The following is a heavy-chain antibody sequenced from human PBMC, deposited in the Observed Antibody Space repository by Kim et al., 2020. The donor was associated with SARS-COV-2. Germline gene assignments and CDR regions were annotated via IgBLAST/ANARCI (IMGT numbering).Heavy chain of an antibody. J-gene: IGHJ3*02. CDR3: PQSHTRRGNSAFVI. Sequence: GGSLRLSCAASGFTFSNYAMSWVRQAPGKGLEWVSYIRGGGAGTPYANSVKVRCTISRDNSSTTLPLQLNSLRAEATAIYYCPQSHTRRGNSAFVI. CDR2: IRGGGAGT. D-gene: IGHD1-7*01. V-gene: IGHV3-23*01. CDR1: GFTFSNYA.